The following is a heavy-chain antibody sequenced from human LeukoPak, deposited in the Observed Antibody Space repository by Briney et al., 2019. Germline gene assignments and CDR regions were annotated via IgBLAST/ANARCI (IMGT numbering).Heavy chain of an antibody. V-gene: IGHV1-69*05. CDR2: IIPIFGTA. Sequence: ASVKVSCKASGGTFSSYAISWVRQAPGQGLEWMGGIIPIFGTANYAQKFQGRVTITTDESTSTAYMELSSLRSEDTAVYYCASRYCSSTSCYKLGAFDIWGQGTMVTVSS. J-gene: IGHJ3*02. D-gene: IGHD2-2*02. CDR1: GGTFSSYA. CDR3: ASRYCSSTSCYKLGAFDI.